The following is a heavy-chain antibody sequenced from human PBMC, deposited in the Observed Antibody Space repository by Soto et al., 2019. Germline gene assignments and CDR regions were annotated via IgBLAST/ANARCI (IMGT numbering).Heavy chain of an antibody. Sequence: GASVKVSCKTSGYTFSTYILYWMRQAPGQRLEWMGWINVGKGNTKYSEKFQGRVTITRDTSASTAYMELSGLRSEDTAVYYCAKDSGRVDFWSGYYFGSRVSFVYWGQGTLVTVSS. CDR3: AKDSGRVDFWSGYYFGSRVSFVY. J-gene: IGHJ4*02. V-gene: IGHV1-3*01. CDR2: INVGKGNT. D-gene: IGHD3-3*01. CDR1: GYTFSTYI.